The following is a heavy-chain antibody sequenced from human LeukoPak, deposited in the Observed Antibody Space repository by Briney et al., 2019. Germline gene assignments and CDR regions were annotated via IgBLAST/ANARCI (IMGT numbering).Heavy chain of an antibody. J-gene: IGHJ4*02. Sequence: ASVKVSCKASGYTFSSYGISWVRQAPGQGLEWMGWISTYNGNTKYAQNLQDRVTMTTDTSTSTAYMELRSLRSDDTAVYYCARDRPFDYWGQGTLVTVSS. CDR1: GYTFSSYG. V-gene: IGHV1-18*01. CDR2: ISTYNGNT. CDR3: ARDRPFDY.